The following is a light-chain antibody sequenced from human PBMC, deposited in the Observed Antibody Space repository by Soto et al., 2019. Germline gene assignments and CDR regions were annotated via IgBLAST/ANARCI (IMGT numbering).Light chain of an antibody. CDR2: SNN. V-gene: IGLV1-44*01. J-gene: IGLJ2*01. Sequence: QPVLTQPPSASGTPGQRVTISCSGSSSNIGSNTVNWYQQLPGTAPKLLIYSNNQRPSGVPDRFSGSKSGTSASLAISGLQSEDEADYYCAAWDDSLNGGVFGGGIKLTVL. CDR1: SSNIGSNT. CDR3: AAWDDSLNGGV.